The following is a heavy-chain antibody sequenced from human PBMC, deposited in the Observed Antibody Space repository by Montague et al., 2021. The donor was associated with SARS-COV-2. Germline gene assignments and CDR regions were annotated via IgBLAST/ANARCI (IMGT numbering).Heavy chain of an antibody. CDR1: GGSISSGSYY. D-gene: IGHD3-22*01. CDR2: IYTSGST. V-gene: IGHV4-61*02. Sequence: TLSLTCTVSGGSISSGSYYWSWIRQPAGKGLEWIGRIYTSGSTNYNPSLRNRITISIDTSANQFSLKLRSVTPADTAVYYCVRDFYDTSDYFQGTFDVWGQGTVVSVSS. J-gene: IGHJ3*01. CDR3: VRDFYDTSDYFQGTFDV.